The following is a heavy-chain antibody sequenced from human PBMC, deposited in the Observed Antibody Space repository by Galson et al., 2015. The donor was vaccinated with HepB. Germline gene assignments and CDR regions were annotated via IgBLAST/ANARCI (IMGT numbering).Heavy chain of an antibody. Sequence: SLRLSCAVSEFSISNAWMNWVPQAPGKGLEWVGLIKGKTDGGTTDYAAPVQGRFAISRDDSKNTLYLQMNSLKTEDTAVYYCSAHKASWVWGQGTLVTVSP. V-gene: IGHV3-15*01. CDR3: SAHKASWV. J-gene: IGHJ4*02. CDR2: IKGKTDGGTT. D-gene: IGHD7-27*01. CDR1: EFSISNAW.